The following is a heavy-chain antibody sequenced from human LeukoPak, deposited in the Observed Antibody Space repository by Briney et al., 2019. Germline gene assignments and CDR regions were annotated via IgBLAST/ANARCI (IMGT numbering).Heavy chain of an antibody. CDR3: AKVGYSYGFYYYMDV. Sequence: GGSLRLSCAASGFTFSSYNMNWVRQAPGKGLEWVSSISSSSDYIYYADSVKGRFTISRDNAKNSLYLQMKSLRAEDTAVYYCAKVGYSYGFYYYMDVWGKGTTVTVSS. CDR2: ISSSSDYI. V-gene: IGHV3-21*01. CDR1: GFTFSSYN. J-gene: IGHJ6*03. D-gene: IGHD5-18*01.